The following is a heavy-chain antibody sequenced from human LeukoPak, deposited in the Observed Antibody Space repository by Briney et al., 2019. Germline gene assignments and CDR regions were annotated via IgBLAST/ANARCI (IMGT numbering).Heavy chain of an antibody. CDR1: GFTFDDYG. D-gene: IGHD2-2*01. CDR2: INWNGGST. V-gene: IGHV3-20*04. J-gene: IGHJ4*02. Sequence: GGSPRLSCAASGFTFDDYGMRWVRQAPGKGLEWVSGINWNGGSTGYADSAKGRFTISRDNAKNCLYLQMNSLRAEDTALYYCARGYCSSTSCYFDYWGQGSLVTVSS. CDR3: ARGYCSSTSCYFDY.